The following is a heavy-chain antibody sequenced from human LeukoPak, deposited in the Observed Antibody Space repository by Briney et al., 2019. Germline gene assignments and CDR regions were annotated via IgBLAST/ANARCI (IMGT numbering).Heavy chain of an antibody. CDR2: INPNSGGT. J-gene: IGHJ5*02. CDR3: ARGYCSGGTCYLVENWLDP. Sequence: GASVEVSCKASGYTLTAYYIYWVRQAPGQGLEWMGRINPNSGGTDYAQNFQGRVTMTRDTSISTAYMELSRLRSDDTAVYYCARGYCSGGTCYLVENWLDPWGRGTLATVSS. CDR1: GYTLTAYY. D-gene: IGHD2-15*01. V-gene: IGHV1-2*06.